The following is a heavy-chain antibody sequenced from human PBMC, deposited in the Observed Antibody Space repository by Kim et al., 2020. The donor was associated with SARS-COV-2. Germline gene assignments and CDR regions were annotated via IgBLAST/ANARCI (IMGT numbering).Heavy chain of an antibody. CDR3: ARFPYSSSWYVPLDAFDI. CDR2: ISYDGSNK. V-gene: IGHV3-30-3*01. D-gene: IGHD6-13*01. CDR1: GFTFSSYA. J-gene: IGHJ3*02. Sequence: GGSLRLSCAASGFTFSSYAMHWVRQAPGKGLEWVAVISYDGSNKYYADSVKGRFTISRDNSKNTLYLQMNSLRAEDTAVYYCARFPYSSSWYVPLDAFDIWGQGTMVTVSS.